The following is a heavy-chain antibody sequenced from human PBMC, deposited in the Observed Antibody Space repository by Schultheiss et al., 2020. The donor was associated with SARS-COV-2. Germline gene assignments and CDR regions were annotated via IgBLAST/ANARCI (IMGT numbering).Heavy chain of an antibody. CDR3: ARNAGYSSSWLLDY. J-gene: IGHJ4*02. Sequence: GGSLRLSCAASGFTFSSYSMNWVRQAPGKGLEWVSYISSSSSYIYYADSVKGRFTISRDNAKNSLYLQMNSLRAEDTAVYYCARNAGYSSSWLLDYWGQGTLVTVSS. V-gene: IGHV3-21*05. CDR1: GFTFSSYS. CDR2: ISSSSSYI. D-gene: IGHD6-13*01.